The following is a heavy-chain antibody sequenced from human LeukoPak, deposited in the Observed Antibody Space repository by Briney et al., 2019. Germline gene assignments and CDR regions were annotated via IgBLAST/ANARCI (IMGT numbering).Heavy chain of an antibody. CDR3: ARGQNQAYYYDSSGYLDY. CDR2: ISYDGSNK. V-gene: IGHV3-30*01. D-gene: IGHD3-22*01. J-gene: IGHJ4*02. Sequence: EPGGSLRLSCGASGFTFRSYAMHWRRQAPGKGLEWVAVISYDGSNKYYADSVKGRFTISRDNSKNTLYLQMNSLRAEDTAVYYCARGQNQAYYYDSSGYLDYWGQGTLVTVSS. CDR1: GFTFRSYA.